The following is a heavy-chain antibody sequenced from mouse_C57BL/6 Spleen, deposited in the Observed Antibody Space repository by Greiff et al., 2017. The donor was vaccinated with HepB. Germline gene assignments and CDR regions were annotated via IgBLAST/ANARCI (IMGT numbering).Heavy chain of an antibody. CDR3: IIYYDYGVDY. J-gene: IGHJ2*01. CDR1: GFTFSNYW. D-gene: IGHD2-4*01. CDR2: IRLKSDNYAT. V-gene: IGHV6-3*01. Sequence: EVHLVESGGGLVQPGGSMKLSCVASGFTFSNYWMNWVRQSPEKGLEWVAQIRLKSDNYATHYAESVKGRFTISRDDSKSSVYLQMNNLRAEDTGIYYCIIYYDYGVDYWGQGTTLTVSS.